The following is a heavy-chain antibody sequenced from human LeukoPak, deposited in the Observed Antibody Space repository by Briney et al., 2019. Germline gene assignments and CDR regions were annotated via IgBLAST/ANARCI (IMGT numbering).Heavy chain of an antibody. V-gene: IGHV3-23*01. CDR1: GFTFSNYA. CDR3: AKDCIF. Sequence: PGGSLRLSCAGSGFTFSNYAISSARHPPGNWLEWVSSISGSGGATYYADSVKGRYTISRDNSRNTLYLQMNSLRGENTDVYYCAKDCIFWGQGTLVTVSS. D-gene: IGHD3-9*01. J-gene: IGHJ4*02. CDR2: ISGSGGAT.